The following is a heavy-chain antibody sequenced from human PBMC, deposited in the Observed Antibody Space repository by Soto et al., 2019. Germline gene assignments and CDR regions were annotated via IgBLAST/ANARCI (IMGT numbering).Heavy chain of an antibody. CDR1: GFTFSSYP. J-gene: IGHJ6*02. D-gene: IGHD6-13*01. CDR3: AKADYSSSWYPYDDYGMDV. V-gene: IGHV3-23*01. Sequence: GGSLRRSCAGAGFTFSSYPMSWVRQAPGKGLEWVSGISGSGGSTYYADSVKGRFTIARDNSKNTLYLQMNSRRAEDTAVYYCAKADYSSSWYPYDDYGMDVWGQGTTVTVPS. CDR2: ISGSGGST.